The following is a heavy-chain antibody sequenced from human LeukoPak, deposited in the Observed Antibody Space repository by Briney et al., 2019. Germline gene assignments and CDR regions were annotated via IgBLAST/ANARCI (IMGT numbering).Heavy chain of an antibody. V-gene: IGHV4-34*01. CDR2: INHSGST. CDR1: GGSFSGYY. J-gene: IGHJ4*02. CDR3: ARATWLPVGLYYYDSSGYYYYFDY. D-gene: IGHD3-22*01. Sequence: TSETLSLTCAVYGGSFSGYYWSWIRQPPGKGLEWIGEINHSGSTNYNPSLKSRVTISVDTSKNQFSLKLSSVTAADTAVYYCARATWLPVGLYYYDSSGYYYYFDYWGQGTLVTVSS.